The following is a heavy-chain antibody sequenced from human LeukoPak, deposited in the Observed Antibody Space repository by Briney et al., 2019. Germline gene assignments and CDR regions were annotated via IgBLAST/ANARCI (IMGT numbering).Heavy chain of an antibody. CDR2: ISAYNGNA. CDR3: ARDLYGYSYGLP. D-gene: IGHD5-18*01. J-gene: IGHJ4*02. Sequence: ASVKVSCKASGYTFTSYGISWVRQAPGQGLEWMGWISAYNGNANYAQKLQGRVTMTTDTSTSTAYMELRSLRSDDTAVYYCARDLYGYSYGLPWGQGTLVTVSS. V-gene: IGHV1-18*01. CDR1: GYTFTSYG.